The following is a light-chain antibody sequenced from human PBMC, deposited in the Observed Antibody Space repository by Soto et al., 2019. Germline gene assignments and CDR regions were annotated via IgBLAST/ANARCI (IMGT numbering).Light chain of an antibody. J-gene: IGKJ1*01. CDR1: QTISSW. Sequence: DIQMTQSPSTLSGSVGDRVTITCRASQTISSWLAWYQQKPGQAPKLLIYKASTLKSGVPSSFSGGGSGTEFALIISSRHPDVCATYYCHHYNRYAGAFGQGTNVELK. V-gene: IGKV1-5*03. CDR2: KAS. CDR3: HHYNRYAGA.